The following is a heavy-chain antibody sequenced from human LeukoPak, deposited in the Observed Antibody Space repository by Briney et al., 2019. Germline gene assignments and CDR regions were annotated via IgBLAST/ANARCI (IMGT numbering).Heavy chain of an antibody. CDR2: ISGSGGST. V-gene: IGHV3-23*01. D-gene: IGHD1-26*01. J-gene: IGHJ4*02. Sequence: PGGSLRLSCAASGFTFSSYAMSWVRQAPGKGLEWVSAISGSGGSTYYTDSVKGRFTISRDNSKNTLYLQMNSLRAEDTAVYYCAKETYSGSTGLRDYWGQGTLVTVSS. CDR3: AKETYSGSTGLRDY. CDR1: GFTFSSYA.